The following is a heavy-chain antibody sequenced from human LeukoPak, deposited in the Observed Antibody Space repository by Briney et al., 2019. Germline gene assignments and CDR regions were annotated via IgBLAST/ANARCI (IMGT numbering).Heavy chain of an antibody. D-gene: IGHD3-10*01. J-gene: IGHJ3*02. Sequence: TASETLSLTCTVSGGSISSYYWSWIRQPPGKGLEWIGYIYYSGSTNYNPSLKSRVTISVDTSKNQFSLKLSSVTAADTAVYYCARDFYGSGSYYTYAFDTWGQGTMVTVSS. CDR1: GGSISSYY. V-gene: IGHV4-59*01. CDR2: IYYSGST. CDR3: ARDFYGSGSYYTYAFDT.